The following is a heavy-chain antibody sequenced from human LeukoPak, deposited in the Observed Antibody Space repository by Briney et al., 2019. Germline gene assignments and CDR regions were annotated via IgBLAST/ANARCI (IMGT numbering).Heavy chain of an antibody. Sequence: SVKVSCKASGGTFSSYAISWVRQAPGQGLEWMGRIIPIFGTANYAQKFQGRVTITMDESTSTAYMELSSLRSEDTAVYYCARDGRDGYNLLSYWGQGTLVTVSS. CDR3: ARDGRDGYNLLSY. CDR2: IIPIFGTA. V-gene: IGHV1-69*05. D-gene: IGHD5-24*01. J-gene: IGHJ4*02. CDR1: GGTFSSYA.